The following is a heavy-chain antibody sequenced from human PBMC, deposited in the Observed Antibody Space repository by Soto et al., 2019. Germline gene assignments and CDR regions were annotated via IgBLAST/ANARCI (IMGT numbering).Heavy chain of an antibody. CDR3: ARSPFERSSGNDY. V-gene: IGHV4-34*01. J-gene: IGHJ4*02. Sequence: QVQLQQRGAGLLKPSETLSLTCAVYGGSFRGYYWSWIRQPPGKGLEWIGEINHSGRTNYNPSLKSRVTISVDTSKNQFSLKLSSVTAADTAVYYCARSPFERSSGNDYWGQGTLVTVSS. CDR2: INHSGRT. CDR1: GGSFRGYY. D-gene: IGHD3-22*01.